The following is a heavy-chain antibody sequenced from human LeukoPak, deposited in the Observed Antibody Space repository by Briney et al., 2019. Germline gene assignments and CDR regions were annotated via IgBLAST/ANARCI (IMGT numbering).Heavy chain of an antibody. Sequence: SETLSLTCAVYGGSFSGYYWSWIRQPPGKGLEWIGEINHSGSTNYNPSLKSRVTISVDTSKNQFSLKLSSVTAADTAVYYCARGRGFGTYYYDYMDVWGKGTTVTVSS. CDR1: GGSFSGYY. CDR3: ARGRGFGTYYYDYMDV. D-gene: IGHD3-10*01. CDR2: INHSGST. J-gene: IGHJ6*03. V-gene: IGHV4-34*01.